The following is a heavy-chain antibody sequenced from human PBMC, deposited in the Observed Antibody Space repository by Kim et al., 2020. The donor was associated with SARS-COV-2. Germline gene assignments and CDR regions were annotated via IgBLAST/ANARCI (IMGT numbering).Heavy chain of an antibody. D-gene: IGHD3-22*01. J-gene: IGHJ4*02. V-gene: IGHV3-23*01. Sequence: GGSLRLSCGASGFTFSSHAMNWVRQAPGKGLEWVSGISGSGGSKYYADSVKGRFTISRDNSKNTVVLQMSSLRAEDTAVYYCTKWGEGIKMTVVLKRTYYFDSWGQGTLVTVSS. CDR1: GFTFSSHA. CDR3: TKWGEGIKMTVVLKRTYYFDS. CDR2: ISGSGGSK.